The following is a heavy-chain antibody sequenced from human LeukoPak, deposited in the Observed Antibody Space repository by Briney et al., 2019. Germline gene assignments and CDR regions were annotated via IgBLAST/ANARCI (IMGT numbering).Heavy chain of an antibody. J-gene: IGHJ4*02. CDR1: GFTFSTSA. CDR3: ARDPERYLRTGHYDY. D-gene: IGHD3-10*02. V-gene: IGHV3-21*01. Sequence: GGSLRLSCAGSGFTFSTSAMNWVRQVPGKGLEWVSSIDYDGSHIYYSASVKDRFSISRDNARDSVYLQMDSLRAEDTAVYYCARDPERYLRTGHYDYWGQGTLVIVSS. CDR2: IDYDGSHI.